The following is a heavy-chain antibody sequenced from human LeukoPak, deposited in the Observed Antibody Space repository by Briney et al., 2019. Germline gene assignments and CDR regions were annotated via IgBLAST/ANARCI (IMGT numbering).Heavy chain of an antibody. D-gene: IGHD3-16*02. CDR1: GYTFTSYY. CDR3: AREPPESFRFDY. V-gene: IGHV1-46*01. Sequence: ASVKISCKASGYTFTSYYIHWVRQAPGQGLEWMGIIRPSGGRASYPQNFQGRVTMTMDMSASTVHMELSSLTSKDTAMYYCAREPPESFRFDYWGQGAPVTVSS. CDR2: IRPSGGRA. J-gene: IGHJ4*02.